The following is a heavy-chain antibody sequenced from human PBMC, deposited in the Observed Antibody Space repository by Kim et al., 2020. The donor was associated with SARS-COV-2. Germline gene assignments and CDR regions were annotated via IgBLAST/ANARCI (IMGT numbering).Heavy chain of an antibody. CDR3: ARDGDYINLYFDY. D-gene: IGHD4-4*01. V-gene: IGHV3-30*01. J-gene: IGHJ4*02. Sequence: YADSGKGRLTITRENSKNTLYLQMNSLRAEDTAWYSCARDGDYINLYFDYWGKGTLVTVSS.